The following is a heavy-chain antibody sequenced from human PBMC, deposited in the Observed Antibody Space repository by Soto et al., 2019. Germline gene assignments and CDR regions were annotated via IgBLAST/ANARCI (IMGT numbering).Heavy chain of an antibody. CDR1: GGSISSSSYY. D-gene: IGHD1-26*01. CDR3: ASLATVPKSSGSYYSDI. CDR2: IYYSGST. V-gene: IGHV4-39*01. Sequence: QLQLQESGPGLVKPSETLSLTCTVSGGSISSSSYYWGWIRQPPGKGLEWIGSIYYSGSTYYNPSLKSRVTISVDTSKNQFSLKLSSVTAADTAVYYCASLATVPKSSGSYYSDIWGQGTMVTVSS. J-gene: IGHJ3*02.